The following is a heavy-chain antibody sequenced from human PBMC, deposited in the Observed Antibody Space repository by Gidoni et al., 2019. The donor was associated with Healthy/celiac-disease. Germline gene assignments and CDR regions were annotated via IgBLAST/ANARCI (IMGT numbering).Heavy chain of an antibody. CDR1: GGSISSSSYY. V-gene: IGHV4-39*01. CDR3: ATRGWGQGNMVRGVIPELIN. J-gene: IGHJ4*02. D-gene: IGHD3-10*01. Sequence: QLQLQESGPGLVKPSETLSLTCTVSGGSISSSSYYWGWIRQPPGKGLEWIGSINYSGSTYYNPSLKSRVTISVDTSKNQFSLKLSSVTAADTAVYYCATRGWGQGNMVRGVIPELINWGQGTLVTVSS. CDR2: INYSGST.